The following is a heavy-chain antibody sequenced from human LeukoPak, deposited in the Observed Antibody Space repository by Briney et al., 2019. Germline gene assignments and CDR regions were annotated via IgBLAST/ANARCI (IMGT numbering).Heavy chain of an antibody. V-gene: IGHV3-48*03. Sequence: PGGSLRLSCAASGFTLSSYEMNWVRLAPGKGLEWISYISRTGNSIYYADSVKGRFTISRDSAKNSLYLQMNSLRAEDTAVYYCARGPYSSNCYVDYWGQGTLVTVAS. J-gene: IGHJ4*02. D-gene: IGHD6-13*01. CDR3: ARGPYSSNCYVDY. CDR2: ISRTGNSI. CDR1: GFTLSSYE.